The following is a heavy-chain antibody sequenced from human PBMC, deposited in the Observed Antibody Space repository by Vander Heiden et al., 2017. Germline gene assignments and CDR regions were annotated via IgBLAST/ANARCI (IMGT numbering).Heavy chain of an antibody. CDR3: AREGGGYTDPFDY. CDR1: GGSVSSGSYY. CDR2: IYYSGST. D-gene: IGHD3-16*01. J-gene: IGHJ4*02. Sequence: QVQLQESGPGLVKPSETLSLTCTVSGGSVSSGSYYWSWIRQPPGKGLEWIGHIYYSGSTNYNPSLKSRVTISVDTSKNQFSLKLSSVTAADTAVYYCAREGGGYTDPFDYWGQGTLVTVSS. V-gene: IGHV4-61*01.